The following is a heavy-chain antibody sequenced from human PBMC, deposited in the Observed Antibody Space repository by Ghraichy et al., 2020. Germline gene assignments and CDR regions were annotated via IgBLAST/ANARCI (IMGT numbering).Heavy chain of an antibody. Sequence: SETLSLTCTVSGGSISSGGYYWSWIGQHPGKGLEWIGYIYYSGSTYYNPSLKSRVTISVDTSKNQFSLKLSSVTAADTAVYYCARVPQWERRFDPWGQGTLVTVSS. CDR3: ARVPQWERRFDP. V-gene: IGHV4-31*03. J-gene: IGHJ5*02. CDR1: GGSISSGGYY. D-gene: IGHD1-26*01. CDR2: IYYSGST.